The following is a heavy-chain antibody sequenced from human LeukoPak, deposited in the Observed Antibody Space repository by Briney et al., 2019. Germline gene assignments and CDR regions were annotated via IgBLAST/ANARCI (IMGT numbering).Heavy chain of an antibody. CDR1: GFTFSSYA. J-gene: IGHJ6*02. V-gene: IGHV3-30*04. CDR3: ARGPKYNYYGMDV. CDR2: ISYDGSNK. Sequence: GGSLRLSCAASGFTFSSYAMHWVRQAPGKGLEWVAVISYDGSNKYYADSAKGRVTISRDNSKNTLYLQMNSLRAGDTAVYYCARGPKYNYYGMDVWGQGTTVTVSS.